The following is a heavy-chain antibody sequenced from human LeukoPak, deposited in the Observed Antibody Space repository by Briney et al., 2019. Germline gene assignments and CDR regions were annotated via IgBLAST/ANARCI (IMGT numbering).Heavy chain of an antibody. V-gene: IGHV3-48*04. J-gene: IGHJ4*02. D-gene: IGHD3-10*01. Sequence: PGGSLRLSCAASGFTFSSYPMNWVRQAPGKGLEWVSYISDTSNTMYYADSVKGRFTISRDNAKNSLYLQMNTLRGEDTAVYYCARGRAWELLGVDYWGQGTLVTVSS. CDR2: ISDTSNTM. CDR1: GFTFSSYP. CDR3: ARGRAWELLGVDY.